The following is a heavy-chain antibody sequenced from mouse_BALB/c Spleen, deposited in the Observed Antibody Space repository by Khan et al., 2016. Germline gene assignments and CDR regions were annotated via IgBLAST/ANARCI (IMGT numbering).Heavy chain of an antibody. CDR2: TSRYGSP. V-gene: IGHV2-6-7*01. Sequence: QVQLKESEPGLVAPSQSLSITFTISGVSITGFAANWVLQPPGKGLEWPGVTSRYGSPAHDSAPKASLSISKADCKSQGFLKMNSLQTDDTARYYCASFYDYDGVFAYWGQGTLVTVSA. CDR3: ASFYDYDGVFAY. CDR1: GVSITGFA. J-gene: IGHJ3*01. D-gene: IGHD2-4*01.